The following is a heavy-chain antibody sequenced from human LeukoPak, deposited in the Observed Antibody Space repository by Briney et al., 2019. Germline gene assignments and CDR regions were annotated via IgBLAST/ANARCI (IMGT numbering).Heavy chain of an antibody. CDR3: AKVGSSSSLDAFDI. J-gene: IGHJ3*02. CDR2: ISWNSGSI. V-gene: IGHV3-9*01. D-gene: IGHD6-6*01. Sequence: GGSLRLSCEASGFTFDDYAMHWVRQAPGKGLEWVSGISWNSGSIGYADSVKGRFTISRDNAKNSLYLQMNSLRAEDTALYYCAKVGSSSSLDAFDIWGQGTMVTVSS. CDR1: GFTFDDYA.